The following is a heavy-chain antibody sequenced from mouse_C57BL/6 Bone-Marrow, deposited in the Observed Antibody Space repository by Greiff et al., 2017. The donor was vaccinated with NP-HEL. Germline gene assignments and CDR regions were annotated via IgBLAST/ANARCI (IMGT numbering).Heavy chain of an antibody. D-gene: IGHD2-1*01. CDR1: GYTFTSYG. CDR3: DLLGSY. Sequence: QVQLQQSGAELARPGASVKLSCKASGYTFTSYGISWVKQSTGQGLEWIGEIDPRSGNTYYNEKFKGKATLTADKSSSTAYMELRSLTSEDSAVYFCDLLGSYWGQGTLVTVSA. J-gene: IGHJ3*01. V-gene: IGHV1-81*01. CDR2: IDPRSGNT.